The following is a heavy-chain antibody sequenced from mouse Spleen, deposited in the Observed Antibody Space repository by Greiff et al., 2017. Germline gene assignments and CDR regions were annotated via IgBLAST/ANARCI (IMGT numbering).Heavy chain of an antibody. V-gene: IGHV1-81*01. Sequence: QVQLQQPGAELVRPGSSVKLSCKASGYTFTSYGISWVKQRTGQGLEWIGEIYPRSGNTYYNQKFKGKAILTADKSSSTAYMELRSLTSEDSAVYYCTRRSLLRLRNWYFDVWGAGTTVTVSS. J-gene: IGHJ1*01. D-gene: IGHD1-2*01. CDR1: GYTFTSYG. CDR2: IYPRSGNT. CDR3: TRRSLLRLRNWYFDV.